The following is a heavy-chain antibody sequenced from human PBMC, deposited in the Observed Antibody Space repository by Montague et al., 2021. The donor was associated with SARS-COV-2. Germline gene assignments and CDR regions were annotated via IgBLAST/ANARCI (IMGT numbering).Heavy chain of an antibody. V-gene: IGHV4-61*02. J-gene: IGHJ4*02. D-gene: IGHD6-19*01. CDR2: FYTSGST. Sequence: TLSLTCTVSGGSISNGSYYWSWVRQPAGKALEWIGRFYTSGSTNYNPSLKSRVTISVDTSKNQFSLKLSSVTAADTAVYYCARLRGAGLNYFDYWGQGTLVTVSS. CDR1: GGSISNGSYY. CDR3: ARLRGAGLNYFDY.